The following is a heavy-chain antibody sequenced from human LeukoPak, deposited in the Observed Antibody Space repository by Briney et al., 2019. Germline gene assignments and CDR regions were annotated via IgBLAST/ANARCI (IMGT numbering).Heavy chain of an antibody. V-gene: IGHV4-39*01. D-gene: IGHD3-10*01. Sequence: SETLSLTCTVSGGFISSSSYYWGWIRQPPGKGLEWIGSMYYSGSTYYHPSLKSRVTISVDTSTNQFSLKLRSVTAADTAVYYCARQAVLLWFGESRYNWFDPWGQGTLVTVSS. CDR1: GGFISSSSYY. J-gene: IGHJ5*02. CDR3: ARQAVLLWFGESRYNWFDP. CDR2: MYYSGST.